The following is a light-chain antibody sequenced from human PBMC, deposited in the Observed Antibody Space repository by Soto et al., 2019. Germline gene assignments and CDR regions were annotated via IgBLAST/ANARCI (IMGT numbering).Light chain of an antibody. V-gene: IGKV1-39*01. CDR3: QQSYSTRWT. CDR1: QSISSY. CDR2: AAS. Sequence: DIQMTQSPSSLSASVGDRVTITCRASQSISSYLNWYQQKPGKDPKLLIYAASSFQSGVQSRFSGSGSGTDFTLTISSLQPEDFATYYCQQSYSTRWTFGQGTKVEIK. J-gene: IGKJ1*01.